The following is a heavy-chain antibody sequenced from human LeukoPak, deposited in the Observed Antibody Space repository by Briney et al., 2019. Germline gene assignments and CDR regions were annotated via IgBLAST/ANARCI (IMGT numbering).Heavy chain of an antibody. J-gene: IGHJ4*02. CDR3: ARHPYGDYEEFFDY. Sequence: SETLSLTCTVSGVSISSYYWSWIRQPPGKGLEWIGEINHSGSTNYNPSLKSRVTISVDTSKNQFSLKLSSVTAADTAVYYCARHPYGDYEEFFDYWGQGTLVTVSS. CDR2: INHSGST. D-gene: IGHD4-17*01. CDR1: GVSISSYY. V-gene: IGHV4-34*01.